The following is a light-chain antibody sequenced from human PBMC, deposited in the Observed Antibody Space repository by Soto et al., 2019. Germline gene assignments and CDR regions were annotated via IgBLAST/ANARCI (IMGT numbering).Light chain of an antibody. Sequence: IVLTQSPDTLSLSPGERATLSCRASQSVSRYLAWYQQKPGQSPRLLVYGASNRATGIPARFSGSGSGTVFTLTISTLQPEDFAVYCWQQRGTWRTFGQGTKLEI. CDR2: GAS. J-gene: IGKJ2*01. V-gene: IGKV3-11*01. CDR3: QQRGTWRT. CDR1: QSVSRY.